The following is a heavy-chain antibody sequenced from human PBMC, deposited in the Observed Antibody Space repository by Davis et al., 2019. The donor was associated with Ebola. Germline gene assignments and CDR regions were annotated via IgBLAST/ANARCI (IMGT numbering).Heavy chain of an antibody. J-gene: IGHJ4*02. CDR1: GFTFSSYA. Sequence: GESLKISCAASGFTFSSYAMHWVRQAPGKGLEWVAVISYDGSNKYYADSVKGRFTISRDNSKNTLYLQMNSLRAEDTAVYYCARDPSLTVTTLFLDYWGQGTLVTVSS. D-gene: IGHD4-11*01. V-gene: IGHV3-30-3*01. CDR3: ARDPSLTVTTLFLDY. CDR2: ISYDGSNK.